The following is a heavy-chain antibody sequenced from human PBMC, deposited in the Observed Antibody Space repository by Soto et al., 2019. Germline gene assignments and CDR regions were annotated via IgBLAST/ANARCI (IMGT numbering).Heavy chain of an antibody. D-gene: IGHD6-19*01. CDR2: IREDGRDQ. CDR3: SRDQGVDGNIYWFDS. V-gene: IGHV3-7*01. CDR1: GFRFSSYW. J-gene: IGHJ5*01. Sequence: EIQVVESGGGLVRPGGSLRLSCAASGFRFSSYWMSWVRQAPGKGLEWVANIREDGRDQYYVDSVKGRFTISRDNAKNSLYLPMEYLRVEETAVYYWSRDQGVDGNIYWFDSWGQGTLVTVSS.